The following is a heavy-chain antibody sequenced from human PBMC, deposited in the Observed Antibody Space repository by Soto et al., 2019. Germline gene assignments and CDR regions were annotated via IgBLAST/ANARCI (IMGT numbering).Heavy chain of an antibody. V-gene: IGHV4-59*08. D-gene: IGHD3-9*01. J-gene: IGHJ5*02. CDR2: IYYSGST. Sequence: SETLSLTCTVSGGSISNYYWSWIRQPPGKGLEWIGYIYYSGSTNYNPSLKSRVNISVDASKNQFSLKLSSVTAADTAVYYCSRHVRYYDILTGYSTLSWFDPWGQGTLVTVSS. CDR1: GGSISNYY. CDR3: SRHVRYYDILTGYSTLSWFDP.